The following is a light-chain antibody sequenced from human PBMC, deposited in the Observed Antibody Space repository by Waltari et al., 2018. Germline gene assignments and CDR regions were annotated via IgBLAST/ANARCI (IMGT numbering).Light chain of an antibody. J-gene: IGLJ2*01. CDR1: SSDVGGYNY. CDR2: DVS. CDR3: SSYTSSSTLV. Sequence: QSALTQPASVSGSPGQSITISCTGTSSDVGGYNYVSWYQQHPGKAPKRMIYDVSKRPSGVSNRFSGSKSGNTASLTISGLQAEDEGDYYCSSYTSSSTLVFGGGTKLTVL. V-gene: IGLV2-14*03.